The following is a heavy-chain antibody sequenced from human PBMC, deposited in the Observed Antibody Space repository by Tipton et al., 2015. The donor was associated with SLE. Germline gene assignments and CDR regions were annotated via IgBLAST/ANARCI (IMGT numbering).Heavy chain of an antibody. Sequence: SLRLSCAASGFTFSTYGMHWVRQAPGKGLEWVAFIRYDGTYKHYADSVKGRFTISRDNSKNTLYLQMNSLRAEDTAVYYCAKDHDDYYFDYWGQGTLVTVSS. CDR3: AKDHDDYYFDY. V-gene: IGHV3-30*02. D-gene: IGHD1-1*01. CDR1: GFTFSTYG. CDR2: IRYDGTYK. J-gene: IGHJ4*02.